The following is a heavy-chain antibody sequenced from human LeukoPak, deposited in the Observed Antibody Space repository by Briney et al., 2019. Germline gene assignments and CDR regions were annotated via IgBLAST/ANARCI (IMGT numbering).Heavy chain of an antibody. V-gene: IGHV3-23*01. J-gene: IGHJ4*02. CDR1: GFTFSSYA. Sequence: GGSLRLSCAASGFTFSSYAMSWVRQSPGKGLEWVSAISGSGGNTYSADSVKGRCTISRDNSKKTLFLHMNSLRAEDTALYYCARGGTSGSLIYWGQGTLVTVSS. CDR3: ARGGTSGSLIY. CDR2: ISGSGGNT. D-gene: IGHD1-26*01.